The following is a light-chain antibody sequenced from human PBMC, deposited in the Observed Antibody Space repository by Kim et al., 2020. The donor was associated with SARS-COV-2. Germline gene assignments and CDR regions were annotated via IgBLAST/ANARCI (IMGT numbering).Light chain of an antibody. Sequence: AYVGDRVTSTCRASQSIGSWLAWYQQKPGKAPKVLIYDASSLESGVPSRFSGSGSGTEFTLTISSLQPDDFATYSCQQYKTYWTFGQGTKVDIK. CDR1: QSIGSW. CDR2: DAS. J-gene: IGKJ1*01. V-gene: IGKV1-5*01. CDR3: QQYKTYWT.